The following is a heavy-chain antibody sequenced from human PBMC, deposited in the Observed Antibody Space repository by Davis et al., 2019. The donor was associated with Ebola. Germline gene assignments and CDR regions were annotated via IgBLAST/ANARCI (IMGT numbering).Heavy chain of an antibody. CDR3: AKDDGTGWYYYGMDV. J-gene: IGHJ6*02. D-gene: IGHD3-10*01. CDR1: GFTFSSYG. CDR2: ISYDGSNK. Sequence: PGGSLRLSCAASGFTFSSYGMHWVRQAPGKGLEWVAVISYDGSNKYYADSVKGRFTISRDNSKNTLYLQMNSLRAEDTAVYYCAKDDGTGWYYYGMDVWGQGTTVTVSS. V-gene: IGHV3-30*18.